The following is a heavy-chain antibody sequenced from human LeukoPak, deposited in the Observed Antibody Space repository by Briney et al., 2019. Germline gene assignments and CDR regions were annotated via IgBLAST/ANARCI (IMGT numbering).Heavy chain of an antibody. CDR1: GLTLSNYG. V-gene: IGHV3-23*01. J-gene: IGHJ4*02. Sequence: GGSLRLSCAVSGLTLSNYGMSWVRQAPGKGLEWVAGISDSGGSTNYADSVKGRFTISRDNSKNTLYLQMNSLRAEDTAVYYCARARTTRGFDYWGQGTLVTVSS. CDR3: ARARTTRGFDY. D-gene: IGHD4-17*01. CDR2: ISDSGGST.